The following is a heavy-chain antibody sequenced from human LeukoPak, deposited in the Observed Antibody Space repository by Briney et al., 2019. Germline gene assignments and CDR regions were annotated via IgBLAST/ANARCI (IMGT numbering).Heavy chain of an antibody. CDR2: VYTSGNT. D-gene: IGHD6-19*01. Sequence: SETLSLTCTVSGGSVSNYYWNWIRQPAGKGLEWIGRVYTSGNTKYNPPLKSRVTMSVDTSKNQFSLKLSSVTAADTAVYYCARRSSGWYNNWFDPWGQGTLVTVSS. V-gene: IGHV4-4*07. CDR3: ARRSSGWYNNWFDP. J-gene: IGHJ5*02. CDR1: GGSVSNYY.